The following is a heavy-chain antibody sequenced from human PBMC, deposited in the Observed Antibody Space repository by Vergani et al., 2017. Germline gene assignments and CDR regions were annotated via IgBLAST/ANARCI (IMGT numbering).Heavy chain of an antibody. J-gene: IGHJ4*02. CDR2: TRYDGIVE. CDR1: GFTFTNYG. CDR3: ATAGAAYCRGASCYEFLEY. D-gene: IGHD2-15*01. V-gene: IGHV3-30*02. Sequence: QVQLVESGGGVVQPGGSLRLSCAASGFTFTNYGMHWVRPAPGKGLEWVAFTRYDGIVEYYGDSVRGRFTISRDNSKNTLYLQMNRLRPEDTAVYYCATAGAAYCRGASCYEFLEYWGQGTLVTVAS.